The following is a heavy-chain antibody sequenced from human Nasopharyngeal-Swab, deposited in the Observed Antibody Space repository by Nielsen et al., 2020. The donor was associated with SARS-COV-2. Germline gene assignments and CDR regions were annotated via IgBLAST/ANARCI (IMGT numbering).Heavy chain of an antibody. Sequence: GGSLRLSCAASGFTFSTYSMNWVRQAPGKGLEWVSSISSSSSYIYYADSVKGRFTISRDNAKNSLYLQMNSLRAEDTAVFYCTRDLGRWQLFDSWGQGTLVTVSS. V-gene: IGHV3-21*01. D-gene: IGHD7-27*01. CDR1: GFTFSTYS. CDR2: ISSSSSYI. J-gene: IGHJ5*01. CDR3: TRDLGRWQLFDS.